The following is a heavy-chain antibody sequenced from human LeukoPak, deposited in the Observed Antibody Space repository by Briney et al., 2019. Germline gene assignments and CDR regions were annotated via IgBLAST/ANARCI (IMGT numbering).Heavy chain of an antibody. Sequence: SQTLSLTCSVSGGSISSDVYYWSWIRQPAGKGLEWIGRIYASGSTTYNSSLKSRVTIPIDTAKNQFSLKLTSVTAADTAVYYCARRTIFQLAFDYWGQGTLVTVSS. J-gene: IGHJ4*02. D-gene: IGHD3-9*01. CDR3: ARRTIFQLAFDY. V-gene: IGHV4-61*02. CDR1: GGSISSDVYY. CDR2: IYASGST.